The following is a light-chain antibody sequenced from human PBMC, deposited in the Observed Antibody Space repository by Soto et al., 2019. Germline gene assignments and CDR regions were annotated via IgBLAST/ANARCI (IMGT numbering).Light chain of an antibody. CDR1: SSNIGSNT. CDR2: SNT. CDR3: AAWDDSVVV. J-gene: IGLJ2*01. V-gene: IGLV1-44*01. Sequence: QSVLTQPPSASGTPGQRVTISCSGSSSNIGSNTVNWYQLFPGTAPQLLIYSNTQRPSGVPDRFSGSKSGTSASLAISGLQSEDEADYYCAAWDDSVVVFGGGTKVTVL.